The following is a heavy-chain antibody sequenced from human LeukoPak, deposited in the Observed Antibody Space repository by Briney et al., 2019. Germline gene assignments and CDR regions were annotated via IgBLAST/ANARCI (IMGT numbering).Heavy chain of an antibody. D-gene: IGHD1-26*01. J-gene: IGHJ4*02. CDR1: GGSISSYY. Sequence: SETLSLTCTVSGGSISSYYWSWIRQPPGKGLEWIGYIYYSGSTNYNPSLKSRVTISVDTSKNQFSLKLSSVTAADMAVYYCARSGSTAFDYWGQGTLVTVSS. V-gene: IGHV4-59*01. CDR2: IYYSGST. CDR3: ARSGSTAFDY.